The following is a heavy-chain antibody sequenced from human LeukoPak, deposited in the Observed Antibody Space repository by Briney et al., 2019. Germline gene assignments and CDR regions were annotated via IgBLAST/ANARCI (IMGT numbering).Heavy chain of an antibody. D-gene: IGHD2-2*01. CDR3: ACNGGVVVVPAAPNDY. CDR2: ISGSGGST. CDR1: GFPFSSYA. J-gene: IGHJ4*02. Sequence: GGSLRLSCAASGFPFSSYAMSWVRQAPGKGLEWVSAISGSGGSTYYADSVKGRFTISRDNSKNTLYLQMNSLRAEDTAVYYCACNGGVVVVPAAPNDYWGQGTLVTVSS. V-gene: IGHV3-23*01.